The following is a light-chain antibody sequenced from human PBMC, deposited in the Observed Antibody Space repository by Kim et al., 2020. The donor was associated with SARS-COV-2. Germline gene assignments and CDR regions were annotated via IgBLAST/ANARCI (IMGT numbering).Light chain of an antibody. J-gene: IGKJ1*01. V-gene: IGKV2-30*02. Sequence: DVVMTQSPLSLPVTLGQSASISCTSSQSLVHSNGNTYLNWFQKRPGQSPRHIIYKVSNREPGVPDRFSGSGSGTDFTLKISRVEAEGVGIYYCMQDVHWPPTFGQGTKVDIK. CDR2: KVS. CDR1: QSLVHSNGNTY. CDR3: MQDVHWPPT.